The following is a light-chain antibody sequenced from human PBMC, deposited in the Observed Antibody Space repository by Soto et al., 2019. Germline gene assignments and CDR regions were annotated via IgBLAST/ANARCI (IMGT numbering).Light chain of an antibody. CDR2: EVS. CDR1: SSDVGAYKY. Sequence: QSVLTQPASVSGSPGQSITISCTGTSSDVGAYKYVSWYQQPPGKPPKLMIYEVSNRPSGVSNRFSGSKSGNTASLTISGLQAEDEADYYCSSYTNTTTLAEFGGGTKLTVL. J-gene: IGLJ2*01. CDR3: SSYTNTTTLAE. V-gene: IGLV2-14*01.